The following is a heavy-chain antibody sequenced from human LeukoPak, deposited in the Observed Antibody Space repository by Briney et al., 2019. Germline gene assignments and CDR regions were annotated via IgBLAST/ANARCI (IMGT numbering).Heavy chain of an antibody. CDR3: PTQRDASSTYDFPSLRLPDY. D-gene: IGHD2/OR15-2a*01. J-gene: IGHJ4*02. V-gene: IGHV1-2*02. Sequence: ASVKVSCKACGYTFTGYYMHWVRQAPGQGREGMGWINPNSGGKNYAQKFQGRVTMTRHRSIRTAYMELSRLTSDQPAVCYCPTQRDASSTYDFPSLRLPDYWGQGTLVTVSS. CDR2: INPNSGGK. CDR1: GYTFTGYY.